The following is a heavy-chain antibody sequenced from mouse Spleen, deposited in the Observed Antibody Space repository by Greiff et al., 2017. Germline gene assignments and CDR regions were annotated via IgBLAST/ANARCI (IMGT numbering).Heavy chain of an antibody. V-gene: IGHV5-17*01. CDR2: ISSGSSTI. D-gene: IGHD2-12*01. CDR1: GFTFSDYG. Sequence: EVMLVESGGGLVKPGGSLKLSCAASGFTFSDYGMHWVRQAPEKGLEWVAYISSGSSTIYYADTVKGRFTISRDNAKNTLFLQMTSLRSEDTAMYYCARGGARRPFAYWGQGTLVTVSA. CDR3: ARGGARRPFAY. J-gene: IGHJ3*01.